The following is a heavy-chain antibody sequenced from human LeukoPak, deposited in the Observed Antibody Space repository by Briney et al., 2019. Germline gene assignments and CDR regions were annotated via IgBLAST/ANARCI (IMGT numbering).Heavy chain of an antibody. D-gene: IGHD6-13*01. CDR2: ISSSISYI. Sequence: ISSSISYIYYADSVKGRFTISRDNAKNSLYLQMNSLRAEDTAVYYCARAGGAAAGTSWFDPWGQGTLVTVSS. J-gene: IGHJ5*02. CDR3: ARAGGAAAGTSWFDP. V-gene: IGHV3-21*01.